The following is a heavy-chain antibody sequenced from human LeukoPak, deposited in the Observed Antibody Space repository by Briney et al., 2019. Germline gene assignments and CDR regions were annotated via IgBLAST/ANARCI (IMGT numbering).Heavy chain of an antibody. CDR3: ATSRGYCVYDSFDY. J-gene: IGHJ4*02. CDR1: GFTVSGNY. Sequence: GGSLRLSCAASGFTVSGNYMSWVRQAPGMGLEWVSVIYSGGSTHYADSMKGRFTISRDNSKNTLYLQMNTLRAEDTAVYYCATSRGYCVYDSFDYWGQGTLVTVSS. CDR2: IYSGGST. D-gene: IGHD5/OR15-5a*01. V-gene: IGHV3-66*01.